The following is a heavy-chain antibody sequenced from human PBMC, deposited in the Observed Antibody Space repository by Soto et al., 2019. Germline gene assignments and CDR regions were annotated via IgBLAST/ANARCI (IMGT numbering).Heavy chain of an antibody. CDR1: GGSISSGDYY. CDR2: IYYSGSS. CDR3: ARGYDYGDQGYYFDY. Sequence: QVQLQESGPGLVKPSQTLSLTCTVSGGSISSGDYYWSWIRQPPGQGLEWIGYIYYSGSSYYNPSLKSRVTISVDTSKNQFSLKLSSVTAADTAVYYCARGYDYGDQGYYFDYWGQGTLVTVSS. V-gene: IGHV4-30-4*01. J-gene: IGHJ4*02. D-gene: IGHD4-17*01.